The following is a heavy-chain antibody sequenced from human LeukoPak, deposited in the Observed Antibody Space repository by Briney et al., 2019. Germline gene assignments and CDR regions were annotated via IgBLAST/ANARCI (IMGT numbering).Heavy chain of an antibody. CDR2: IYASGST. Sequence: SETLSLTCTVSGGYISGYYWSWIRQPAGKGLELIGRIYASGSTNYNPSLKRRVTMSVDTSKKQFSLKLSSVTAADTAMYYCVREGGITAAGTLYCDFDLWGRGTLVTVSS. CDR1: GGYISGYY. J-gene: IGHJ2*01. D-gene: IGHD6-13*01. CDR3: VREGGITAAGTLYCDFDL. V-gene: IGHV4-4*07.